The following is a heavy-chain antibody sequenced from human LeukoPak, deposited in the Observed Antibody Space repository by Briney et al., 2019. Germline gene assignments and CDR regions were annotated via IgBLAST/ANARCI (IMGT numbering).Heavy chain of an antibody. D-gene: IGHD3-10*01. CDR2: IKQDGSEK. CDR3: ARDLTMVRGLTYYGMDV. J-gene: IGHJ6*04. V-gene: IGHV3-7*03. CDR1: GFTFSSYW. Sequence: GGSLRLSCAASGFTFSSYWMSWVRQAPGKGLEWVANIKQDGSEKYYVDSVKGRFTISRDNAKNSLYLQMNSLRAEDTAVYYCARDLTMVRGLTYYGMDVGGKGTTVTVPS.